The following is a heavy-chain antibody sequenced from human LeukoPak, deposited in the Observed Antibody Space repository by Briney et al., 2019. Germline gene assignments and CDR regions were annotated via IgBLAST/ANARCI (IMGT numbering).Heavy chain of an antibody. J-gene: IGHJ6*03. CDR2: IYTSGST. D-gene: IGHD4-17*01. V-gene: IGHV4-4*07. CDR1: GGSISSYH. Sequence: PSETLSLTCTVSGGSISSYHWSWIRQPAGKGLEWIGRIYTSGSTNYNPSLKRRVTMSLDTSKNQFSLKVTSVTAADTALYYCARDLSPLYGRYYYYHVDVWGKGTTVTVSS. CDR3: ARDLSPLYGRYYYYHVDV.